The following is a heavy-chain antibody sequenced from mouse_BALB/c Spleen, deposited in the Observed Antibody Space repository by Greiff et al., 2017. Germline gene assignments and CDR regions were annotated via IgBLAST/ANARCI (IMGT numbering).Heavy chain of an antibody. D-gene: IGHD2-2*01. J-gene: IGHJ2*01. CDR2: IYPGSGST. V-gene: IGHV1S22*01. Sequence: LQQPGSELVRPGASVKLSCKASGYTFTSYWMHWVKQRHGQGLEWIGNIYPGSGSTNYDEKFKSKGTLTVDTSSSTAYMHLSSLTSEDSAVYYWTRCGYDGYYFDYWGQGTTLTVSS. CDR1: GYTFTSYW. CDR3: TRCGYDGYYFDY.